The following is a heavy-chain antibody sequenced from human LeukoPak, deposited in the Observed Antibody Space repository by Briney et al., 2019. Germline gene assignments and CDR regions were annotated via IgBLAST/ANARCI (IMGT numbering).Heavy chain of an antibody. CDR1: GYTFTSYA. V-gene: IGHV3-23*01. Sequence: PGGSLRLSCAASGYTFTSYAMSWVRQAPGKGLEWVSAISGNGGSTHYADPVKGRFTISRDNSKNTLYLQMNVLRPEDTAVYYCARDGYSVYARPYWGQGTLVTVSS. CDR2: ISGNGGST. CDR3: ARDGYSVYARPY. D-gene: IGHD5/OR15-5a*01. J-gene: IGHJ4*02.